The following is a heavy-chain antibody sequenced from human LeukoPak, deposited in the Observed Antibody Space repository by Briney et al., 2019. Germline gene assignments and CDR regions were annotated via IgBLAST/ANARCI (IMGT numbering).Heavy chain of an antibody. CDR2: ISGSGGST. CDR1: GFIVSNNY. CDR3: AKDGPTVTDY. V-gene: IGHV3-23*01. J-gene: IGHJ4*02. Sequence: PGGSLRLSCVASGFIVSNNYMSWARQAPGKGLEWVSVISGSGGSTYYADSVKGRFTISRDNSKNTLYLQMNSLRAEDTAVYYCAKDGPTVTDYWGQGTLVTVSS. D-gene: IGHD4-17*01.